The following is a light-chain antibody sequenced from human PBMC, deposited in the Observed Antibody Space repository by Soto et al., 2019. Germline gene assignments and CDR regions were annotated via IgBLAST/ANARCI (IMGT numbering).Light chain of an antibody. CDR1: SSNIGSNT. J-gene: IGLJ2*01. Sequence: QSVLTQPPSASGTPGQRVTISCSGTSSNIGSNTVSWYQQLPGTAPKLLISNDNQRPSGVPDRVSGSKSGTSASLAISGLQSEDEADYYCAAWDDSLNGVVFGGGTKLTVL. CDR2: NDN. V-gene: IGLV1-44*01. CDR3: AAWDDSLNGVV.